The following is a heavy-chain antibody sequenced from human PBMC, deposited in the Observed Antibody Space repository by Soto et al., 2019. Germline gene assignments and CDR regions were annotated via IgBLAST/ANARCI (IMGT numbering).Heavy chain of an antibody. Sequence: EVQLVESGGGLVKPGGSLRLSCAASGFTFSSYSMTWVRQAPGKGLEWVSSISSSSSYIYYADSVKGRFTISRDNAKNSLYLQMNSLRAEDTAVYYCASAYDFWSGYLGYWGQGTLVTVSS. J-gene: IGHJ4*02. V-gene: IGHV3-21*01. CDR1: GFTFSSYS. D-gene: IGHD3-3*01. CDR2: ISSSSSYI. CDR3: ASAYDFWSGYLGY.